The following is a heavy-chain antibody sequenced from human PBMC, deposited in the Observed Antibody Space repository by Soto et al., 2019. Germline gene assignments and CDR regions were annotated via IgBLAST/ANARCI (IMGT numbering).Heavy chain of an antibody. J-gene: IGHJ4*02. V-gene: IGHV1-18*01. CDR1: GYTFTSYG. CDR2: ISAYNGNT. D-gene: IGHD3-10*01. CDR3: ARVYRLTMVRGELSEY. Sequence: QVQLVQSGAEVKKPGASVKVSCKASGYTFTSYGISWVRQAPGQGLEWMGWISAYNGNTNYAQKLQGRVTMTTDTPTSTAYMELRSLRPADTGVYYCARVYRLTMVRGELSEYWGQGTLVTVSS.